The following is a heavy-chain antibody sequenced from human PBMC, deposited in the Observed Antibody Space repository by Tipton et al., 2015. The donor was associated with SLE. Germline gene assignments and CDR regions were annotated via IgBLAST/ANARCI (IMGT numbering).Heavy chain of an antibody. V-gene: IGHV4-34*01. CDR2: INHSGST. Sequence: TLSLTCAVYGGSFSGYYWSWIRQPPGKGLEWIGEINHSGSTNYNPSLKSRVTISVDTSKNQFSLKLSSVTAADTAVYYCARGLNYYDSSGYYPFYYMDVWGKGPRSPSP. J-gene: IGHJ6*03. CDR1: GGSFSGYY. CDR3: ARGLNYYDSSGYYPFYYMDV. D-gene: IGHD3-22*01.